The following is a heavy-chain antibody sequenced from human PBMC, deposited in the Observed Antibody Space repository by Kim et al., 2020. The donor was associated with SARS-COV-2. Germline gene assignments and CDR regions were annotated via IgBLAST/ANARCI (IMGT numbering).Heavy chain of an antibody. Sequence: GGSLRLSCAASGFTFSSYAMSWVRQAPGKGLEWVSAISGSGGSTYYADSVKGRFTISRDNSKNTLYLQMNSLRAEDTAVYYCAKVGEYYYGSGSLSPSNWFDPWGQGTLVTVSS. V-gene: IGHV3-23*01. D-gene: IGHD3-10*01. CDR3: AKVGEYYYGSGSLSPSNWFDP. CDR2: ISGSGGST. CDR1: GFTFSSYA. J-gene: IGHJ5*02.